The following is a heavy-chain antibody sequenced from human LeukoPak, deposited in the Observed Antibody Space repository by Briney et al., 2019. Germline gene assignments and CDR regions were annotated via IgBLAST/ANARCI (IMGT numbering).Heavy chain of an antibody. J-gene: IGHJ4*02. Sequence: GGSLRLSCAASGFTVSSNYMSWVRQAPGKGLEWVSVIYSGGSTYYADSVKGRFTISRDNSKNTLYLQMNSLRAEDTAVYYCARAGCSGGSCYSDFDYWGQGTLVTVSS. CDR1: GFTVSSNY. V-gene: IGHV3-53*01. D-gene: IGHD2-15*01. CDR3: ARAGCSGGSCYSDFDY. CDR2: IYSGGST.